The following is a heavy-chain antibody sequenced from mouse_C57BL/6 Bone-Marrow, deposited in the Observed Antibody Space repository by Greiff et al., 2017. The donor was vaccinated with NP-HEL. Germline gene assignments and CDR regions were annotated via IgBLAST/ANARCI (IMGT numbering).Heavy chain of an antibody. D-gene: IGHD1-1*01. CDR3: ARHGDYFGSSYGYSDV. Sequence: QVQLKESGAELVKPGASVKLSCKASGYTFTEYTIHWVKQRSGQGLEWIGWFYPGSGSIKYNEKFKEKATLTADKSSSTVYMDLSRLTSEDSAVYFCARHGDYFGSSYGYSDVWGTGTTVTVSS. CDR1: GYTFTEYT. J-gene: IGHJ1*03. V-gene: IGHV1-62-2*01. CDR2: FYPGSGSI.